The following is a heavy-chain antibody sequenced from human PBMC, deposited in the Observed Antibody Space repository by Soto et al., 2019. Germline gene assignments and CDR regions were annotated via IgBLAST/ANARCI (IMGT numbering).Heavy chain of an antibody. Sequence: SETLSLTGAVYGGSFSGYYCSWIRQPPGKGLEWIGEIDHGGTTNYNPSLKSRVTISVDTSKNQFSLKLTSVTAADTALYFCARQRTSVVTQAYFDVCGPGSLVAVSS. V-gene: IGHV4-34*01. CDR1: GGSFSGYY. CDR2: IDHGGTT. CDR3: ARQRTSVVTQAYFDV. J-gene: IGHJ4*02. D-gene: IGHD2-21*02.